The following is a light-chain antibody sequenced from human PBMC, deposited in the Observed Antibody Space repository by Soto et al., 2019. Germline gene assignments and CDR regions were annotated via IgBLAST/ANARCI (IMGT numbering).Light chain of an antibody. V-gene: IGLV2-14*01. CDR1: SSDVGGYNY. CDR2: DVS. Sequence: QSALTHPASVSGSPGPAITISCPGTSSDVGGYNYVSWYQQHPGKAPKLMIYDVSNRPSGVSNRFSGSKSGNTASLTISGLQAEDEADYYCSSYTSSSTYVFGTGTKVTVL. CDR3: SSYTSSSTYV. J-gene: IGLJ1*01.